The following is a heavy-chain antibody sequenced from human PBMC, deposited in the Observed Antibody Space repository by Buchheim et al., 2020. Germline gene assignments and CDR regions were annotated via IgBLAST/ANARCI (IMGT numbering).Heavy chain of an antibody. D-gene: IGHD1-26*01. CDR3: ARDAAGATNYFDY. V-gene: IGHV4-31*03. Sequence: QVQLQESGPGLVKPSQTLSLTCTVSGGSISSGGYYWSWIRQHPGKGLEWIGYISYSWSTYYNPSLTSRVTVSVDTSKNQFSRKLSTVTAADTAVYYCARDAAGATNYFDYWGQGTL. CDR2: ISYSWST. J-gene: IGHJ4*02. CDR1: GGSISSGGYY.